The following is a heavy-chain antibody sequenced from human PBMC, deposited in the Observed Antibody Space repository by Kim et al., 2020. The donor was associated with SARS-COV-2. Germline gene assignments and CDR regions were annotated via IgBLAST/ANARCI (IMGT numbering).Heavy chain of an antibody. Sequence: VKGRVTISRDNAKNSLYLQMKSRRAEDTAVYYCARGDRITNYGDYAWFDPWGQGTLVTVSS. D-gene: IGHD4-17*01. CDR3: ARGDRITNYGDYAWFDP. V-gene: IGHV3-11*01. J-gene: IGHJ5*02.